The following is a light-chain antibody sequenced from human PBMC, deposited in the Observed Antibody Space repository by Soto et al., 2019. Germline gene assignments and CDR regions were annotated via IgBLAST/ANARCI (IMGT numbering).Light chain of an antibody. V-gene: IGKV3-11*01. CDR2: DAS. CDR1: QSVSSY. J-gene: IGKJ4*01. Sequence: EIVLTQSPATLSLSPGERATLSCRASQSVSSYLAWYQQKPGQAPRLLIYDASNRATGIPARFSGSGSGTDFTLTISSLEPEDFAVYYCKQRSNWLALTFGGGTKVEIK. CDR3: KQRSNWLALT.